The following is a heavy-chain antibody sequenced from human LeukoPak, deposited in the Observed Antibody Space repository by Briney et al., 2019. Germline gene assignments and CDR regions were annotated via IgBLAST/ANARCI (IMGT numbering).Heavy chain of an antibody. CDR2: IKQDGSEK. Sequence: GGSLRLSCAASGFTFSSYWMSWVRQAPGKGLEWLANIKQDGSEKYYVDSVKGRFTISRDNAKNSLYLQMNSLRAEDTAVYYCARSTSLSIAVAGYDYWGQGTLVTVSS. J-gene: IGHJ4*02. D-gene: IGHD6-19*01. CDR1: GFTFSSYW. CDR3: ARSTSLSIAVAGYDY. V-gene: IGHV3-7*01.